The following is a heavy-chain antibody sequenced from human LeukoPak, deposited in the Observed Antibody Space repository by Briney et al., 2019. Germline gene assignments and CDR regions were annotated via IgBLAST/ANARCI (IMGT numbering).Heavy chain of an antibody. D-gene: IGHD6-13*01. CDR3: AKDPGSSYGGHFDY. CDR2: ISYDGSNK. V-gene: IGHV3-30*18. Sequence: RRSLRLSCAASGFTFSSYGMHWVRQAPGKGLEWVAVISYDGSNKYYADSVKGRFTISRDNSKNTLYLQMNSLRAEDTAVYYCAKDPGSSYGGHFDYWGQGTLVTVSS. CDR1: GFTFSSYG. J-gene: IGHJ4*02.